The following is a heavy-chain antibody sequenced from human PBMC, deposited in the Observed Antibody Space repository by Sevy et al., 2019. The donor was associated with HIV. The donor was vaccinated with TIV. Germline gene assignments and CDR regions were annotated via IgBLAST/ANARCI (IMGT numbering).Heavy chain of an antibody. CDR2: FNPLSGGT. D-gene: IGHD1-26*01. V-gene: IGHV1-2*06. CDR1: GYTFTDNY. CDR3: AREAGSTYYGLLDY. Sequence: VSCKTFGYTFTDNYIHWVRQAPGQGLEWMGRFNPLSGGTKSAQQFQGRVTMTRDTSISTAYMEVSRLTFDDTAVYYCAREAGSTYYGLLDYWGQGSLVTVSS. J-gene: IGHJ4*02.